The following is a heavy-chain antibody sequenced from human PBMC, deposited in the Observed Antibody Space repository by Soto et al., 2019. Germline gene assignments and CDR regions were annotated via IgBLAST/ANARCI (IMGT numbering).Heavy chain of an antibody. CDR3: ARRRSGWYFDY. V-gene: IGHV3-23*01. CDR1: GFTSSRYA. Sequence: EVQLLESGGGMVQPGGSLRLSCAASGFTSSRYARSWVRQAPGKGLEWVSAISGSGGSTYYADSVKGRFTSSRDNSKNSLYLQMNSLRAEDAAVYYCARRRSGWYFDYWGQGTLVTVSS. D-gene: IGHD6-19*01. CDR2: ISGSGGST. J-gene: IGHJ4*02.